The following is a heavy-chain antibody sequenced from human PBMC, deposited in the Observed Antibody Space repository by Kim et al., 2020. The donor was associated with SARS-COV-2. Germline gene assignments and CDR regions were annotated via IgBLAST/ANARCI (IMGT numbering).Heavy chain of an antibody. CDR1: GFTFSRYA. Sequence: GGSLRLSCAASGFTFSRYAMSWVRQAPGKGLVWVSTISGSGDSAHYADSVRGRFTVSRDNSKNTVYLQMNSLRAEDTAVYYCAKRETNPGSFDLWGQGTMVTVSS. D-gene: IGHD1-1*01. V-gene: IGHV3-23*01. J-gene: IGHJ3*01. CDR3: AKRETNPGSFDL. CDR2: ISGSGDSA.